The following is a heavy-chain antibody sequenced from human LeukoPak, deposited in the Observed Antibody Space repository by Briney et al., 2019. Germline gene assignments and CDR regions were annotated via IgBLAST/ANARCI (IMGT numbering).Heavy chain of an antibody. J-gene: IGHJ4*02. CDR3: ARVGSRTGGRLEYYFDY. CDR1: GYTFTSYG. D-gene: IGHD3-16*01. CDR2: ISAYNGNT. V-gene: IGHV1-18*01. Sequence: ASVKVSCKASGYTFTSYGISWVRQAPGQGLEWMGWISAYNGNTNYAQKLQGRVTMTTDTSTSTAYMELRSLRSDDTAVYYCARVGSRTGGRLEYYFDYWGQGTLVTVSS.